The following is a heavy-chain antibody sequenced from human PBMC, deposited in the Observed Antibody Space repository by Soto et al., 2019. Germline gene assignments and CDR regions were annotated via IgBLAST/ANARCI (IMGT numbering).Heavy chain of an antibody. Sequence: GASVKVSCKTSGDSLNDYYIHWVRQAPGQGLEWMGWINPNGGGTKYAQKFQGRVTVTRDTSIRTVYMELSSLRSGDTAVYYCARESGGATATLDYYYFYMDVWGKGTTVTVSS. CDR2: INPNGGGT. CDR3: ARESGGATATLDYYYFYMDV. D-gene: IGHD5-12*01. CDR1: GDSLNDYY. J-gene: IGHJ6*03. V-gene: IGHV1-2*02.